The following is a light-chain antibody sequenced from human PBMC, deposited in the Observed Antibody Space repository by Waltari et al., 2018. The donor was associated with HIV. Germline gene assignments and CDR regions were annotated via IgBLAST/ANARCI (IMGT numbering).Light chain of an antibody. V-gene: IGKV1-39*01. CDR2: AAF. CDR1: QGISRY. J-gene: IGKJ5*01. Sequence: DIEMTQSPSSLSASVGDRVTLTCRASQGISRYLNWYQQKPGKAPKLLIFAAFDLQSGVPSRFSGSGSGTDFTLTISSLQPEDFATYYCQQSYNSPITFGQGTRLDIK. CDR3: QQSYNSPIT.